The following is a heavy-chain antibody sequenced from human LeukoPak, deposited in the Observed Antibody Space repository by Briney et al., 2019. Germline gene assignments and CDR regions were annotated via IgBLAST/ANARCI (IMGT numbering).Heavy chain of an antibody. Sequence: SETLSLTCTVSGGSISYYYWGWIRQPPGKGLEWIGYIYYSGSTNYHPSLKSRVTISVDTSKNQFSLNLSSVTVADTAVYYCARADYYYDSSGYTYLFDYWGQGILVTVSS. CDR1: GGSISYYY. V-gene: IGHV4-59*01. CDR3: ARADYYYDSSGYTYLFDY. CDR2: IYYSGST. J-gene: IGHJ4*02. D-gene: IGHD3-22*01.